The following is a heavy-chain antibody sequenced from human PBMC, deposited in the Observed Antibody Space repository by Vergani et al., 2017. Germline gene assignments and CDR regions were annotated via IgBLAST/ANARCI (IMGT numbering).Heavy chain of an antibody. CDR1: GFSFSSYS. Sequence: DVHLAESGGGFFQPGGSLRLSCSASGFSFSSYSMNWVRQAPGKGLEWVSYISSSSSTIYYADSVKGRFTISRDNAKNSLYLQMNSLRAEDTAVYYCARGAHAFDIWGQGTLVSVSS. V-gene: IGHV3-48*01. CDR3: ARGAHAFDI. J-gene: IGHJ3*02. CDR2: ISSSSSTI.